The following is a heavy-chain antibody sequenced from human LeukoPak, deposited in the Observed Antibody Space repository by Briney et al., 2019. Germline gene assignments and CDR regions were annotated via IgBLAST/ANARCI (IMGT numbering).Heavy chain of an antibody. D-gene: IGHD2-2*02. V-gene: IGHV3-7*01. CDR1: GFTFSSYW. CDR2: IKQDGSEK. J-gene: IGHJ4*02. CDR3: ARGYCSSTSCYIDY. Sequence: PGGSLRLSCAASGFTFSSYWMSWVRQAPGKGLEWVANIKQDGSEKYYVDSVKGRFTISRDNSKNTLYLQLNSLRAEDTAVYSCARGYCSSTSCYIDYWGQGTLVTVSS.